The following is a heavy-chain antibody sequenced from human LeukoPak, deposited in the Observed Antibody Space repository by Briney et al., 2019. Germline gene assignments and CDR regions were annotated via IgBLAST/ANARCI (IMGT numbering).Heavy chain of an antibody. CDR3: ARLLGDYYGSEPY. V-gene: IGHV4-39*01. J-gene: IGHJ4*02. Sequence: SETLSLTCAVSGGSISSSNWWSWVRQPPGKGLEWIGSIYYSGSTYYNPPLKSRVTISVDTSRNQFSLKLSSVTAADTAVYYCARLLGDYYGSEPYWGQGTLVTVSS. CDR2: IYYSGST. D-gene: IGHD3-10*01. CDR1: GGSISSSNW.